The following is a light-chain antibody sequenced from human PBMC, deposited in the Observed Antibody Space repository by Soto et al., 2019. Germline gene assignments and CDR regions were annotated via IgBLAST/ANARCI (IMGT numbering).Light chain of an antibody. Sequence: QSVLTQPPSASGTPGQRVTIACSGSYSNFGSNIVNWYQHFPGTAPTLLIYNNNKRPSGVPDRFSASKSGTSVSLAISGLQSEDEAIYYCASWDDSLNDVLFGGGTKVTVL. CDR2: NNN. V-gene: IGLV1-44*01. CDR3: ASWDDSLNDVL. CDR1: YSNFGSNI. J-gene: IGLJ2*01.